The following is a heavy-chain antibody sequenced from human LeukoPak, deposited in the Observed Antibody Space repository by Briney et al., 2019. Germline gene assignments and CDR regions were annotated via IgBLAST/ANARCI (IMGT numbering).Heavy chain of an antibody. D-gene: IGHD4-17*01. J-gene: IGHJ4*02. Sequence: GASVKVSCKASGGTFSSYAISWVRQAPGQGLEWMGRIIPILGIANYAQQFQGRVTITADKSTSTAYMELSSLRSEDTAVYYCARCSGVTTENEFDYWGQGTLVTVSS. V-gene: IGHV1-69*04. CDR2: IIPILGIA. CDR3: ARCSGVTTENEFDY. CDR1: GGTFSSYA.